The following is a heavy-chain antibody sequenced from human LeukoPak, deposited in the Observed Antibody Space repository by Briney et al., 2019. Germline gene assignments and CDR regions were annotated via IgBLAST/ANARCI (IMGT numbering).Heavy chain of an antibody. Sequence: GGSLRLSCAASGFTFSSYGMHWVRQAPGKGLEWVAVISYDGSNKYYADSVKGRFTISRDNSKNTLYLQVNSLRAEDTAVYYCASQAYYDFWSGLDYWGQGTLVTVSS. V-gene: IGHV3-30*03. J-gene: IGHJ4*02. CDR3: ASQAYYDFWSGLDY. CDR2: ISYDGSNK. D-gene: IGHD3-3*01. CDR1: GFTFSSYG.